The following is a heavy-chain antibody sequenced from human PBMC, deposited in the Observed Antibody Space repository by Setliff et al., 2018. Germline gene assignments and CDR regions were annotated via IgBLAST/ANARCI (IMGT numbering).Heavy chain of an antibody. V-gene: IGHV3-15*01. CDR2: IKSKGEDETT. J-gene: IGHJ5*01. Sequence: LRLSCAASGITFKNAWMTWVRQAPGKGLEWVGRIKSKGEDETTNFAASVKGRFSVSRDDSRNMIYLQMSSLKIEDTAFYYCTTGPRDSRNYMTWLDSWGPGTLVTVSS. D-gene: IGHD3-3*01. CDR1: GITFKNAW. CDR3: TTGPRDSRNYMTWLDS.